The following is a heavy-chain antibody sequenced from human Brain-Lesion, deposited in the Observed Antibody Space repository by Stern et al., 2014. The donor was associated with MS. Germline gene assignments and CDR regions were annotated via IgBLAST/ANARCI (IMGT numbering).Heavy chain of an antibody. Sequence: QVQLQESGPGLVKPSQTLSLSCTVSGGSISSGGYYWSWIRQPAGKGLEWIGRIFNSGSTSHNPSLKSRVTISIDTSKNQFSRRLNSMTAADTAVYYCARGRVVPGFQYYATDVWGQGTTVIVSS. CDR1: GGSISSGGYY. J-gene: IGHJ6*02. D-gene: IGHD2-2*01. CDR2: IFNSGST. CDR3: ARGRVVPGFQYYATDV. V-gene: IGHV4-61*02.